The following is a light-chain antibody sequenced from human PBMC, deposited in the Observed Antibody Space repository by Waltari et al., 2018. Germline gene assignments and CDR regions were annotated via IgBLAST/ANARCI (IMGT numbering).Light chain of an antibody. V-gene: IGKV4-1*01. CDR1: ESLLSPSNNMNY. CDR2: LTS. Sequence: DIVMTHSPDSLALPLGERATITCHSSESLLSPSNNMNYLAWYQQRPGQPPRLLIYLTSTRESGVPDRFSGSGSGTDFTLTISSLQTEDVATYFCQQYFRGPISFGPGTKLEMK. CDR3: QQYFRGPIS. J-gene: IGKJ3*01.